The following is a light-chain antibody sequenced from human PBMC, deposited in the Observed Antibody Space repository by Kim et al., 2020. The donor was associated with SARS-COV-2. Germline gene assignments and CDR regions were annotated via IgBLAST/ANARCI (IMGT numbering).Light chain of an antibody. V-gene: IGLV3-9*01. CDR2: RDT. J-gene: IGLJ3*02. CDR1: NIGRKI. CDR3: QVWDSSTAV. Sequence: SVPLGQSVRITCGGNNIGRKIVHWSQQKQGQAPVLGIYRDTDRPSGIPERFSGSNSGNTATLTISRARAGDEADYYCQVWDSSTAVFGGGPQLTVL.